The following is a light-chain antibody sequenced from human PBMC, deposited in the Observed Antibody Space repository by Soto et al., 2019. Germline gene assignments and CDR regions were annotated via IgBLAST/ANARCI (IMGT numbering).Light chain of an antibody. CDR1: SSDVGGYNY. V-gene: IGLV2-14*01. CDR2: DVS. J-gene: IGLJ1*01. CDR3: SSYTSSSLCV. Sequence: QSALTQPASVSGSPGQSITISCTGTSSDVGGYNYVSWYQQHPGKAPKLMIYDVSNRPSGVSNRFSGSKSGNTASLTISGLQAEDEAVYYCSSYTSSSLCVFGTGTKLTVL.